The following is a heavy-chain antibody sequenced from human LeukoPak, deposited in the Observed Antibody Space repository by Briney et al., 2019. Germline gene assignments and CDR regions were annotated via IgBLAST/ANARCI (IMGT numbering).Heavy chain of an antibody. J-gene: IGHJ5*02. CDR2: IYYSGST. D-gene: IGHD3-9*01. CDR3: AESPIRYFGNWFDP. CDR1: GGSVSSYY. V-gene: IGHV4-59*02. Sequence: SETLSLTCTVSGGSVSSYYWSWIRQPPGKGLAWIGYIYYSGSTNYNPSLKSRVTISVATYKNQFSLKLSSVTAADTVVYYHAESPIRYFGNWFDPWGQGTLVTVFS.